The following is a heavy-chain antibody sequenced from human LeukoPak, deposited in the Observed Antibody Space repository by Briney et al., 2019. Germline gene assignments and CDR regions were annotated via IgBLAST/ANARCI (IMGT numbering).Heavy chain of an antibody. CDR3: ARGLGYGSGPVDH. J-gene: IGHJ4*02. CDR2: IYSDGTT. D-gene: IGHD3-10*01. Sequence: PGGSPRLSCAASGFTVSTNYMTWVRQAPGKGLEWVSVIYSDGTTYYADSVKGRFTISRDNSKNTVYLQMNSLRAEDTAVYYCARGLGYGSGPVDHWGQGTLVTLSS. CDR1: GFTVSTNY. V-gene: IGHV3-53*01.